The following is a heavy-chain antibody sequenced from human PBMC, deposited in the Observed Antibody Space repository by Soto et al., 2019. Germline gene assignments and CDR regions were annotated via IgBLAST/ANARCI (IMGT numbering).Heavy chain of an antibody. V-gene: IGHV3-9*01. CDR2: INWNSGSI. CDR3: VKDESINWYSGHFRH. J-gene: IGHJ1*01. D-gene: IGHD6-13*01. CDR1: GFTFDDYA. Sequence: GGSLRLSCAASGFTFDDYAMHWVRQVPGKGLEWVSGINWNSGSIGYGDSVKGRFAISRDNAKNSLHLQMNSLSAEDTAFYYCVKDESINWYSGHFRHWGQGTLVTGSS.